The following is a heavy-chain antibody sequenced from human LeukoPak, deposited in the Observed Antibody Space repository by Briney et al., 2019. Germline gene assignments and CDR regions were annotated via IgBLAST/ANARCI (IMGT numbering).Heavy chain of an antibody. CDR2: INHSGST. CDR1: GGSFSGYY. Sequence: SETLSLTCAVYGGSFSGYYWSWIRQPPGKGLEWIGEINHSGSTNYNPSLKSRVTISVDTSKNQFSLKLSSVTAADTAVYYCARDGAWGYVNNWFDPWGQGTLVTVPS. CDR3: ARDGAWGYVNNWFDP. V-gene: IGHV4-34*01. J-gene: IGHJ5*02. D-gene: IGHD3-16*01.